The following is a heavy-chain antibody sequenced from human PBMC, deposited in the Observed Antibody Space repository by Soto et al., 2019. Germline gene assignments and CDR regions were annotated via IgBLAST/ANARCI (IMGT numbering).Heavy chain of an antibody. V-gene: IGHV4-61*01. CDR2: IYYTGST. CDR1: GGSVRSDSYY. J-gene: IGHJ5*02. D-gene: IGHD6-13*01. Sequence: QVQLQESGPGLVKPSETLSLTCTVSGGSVRSDSYYWNWIRQPPEKGLEWIGYIYYTGSTNYNPSLKGRVTISVDTSKNQFSLELSSVTAADTAVYYCARETIGRAWQPNWFDPWGQGTLVTVSS. CDR3: ARETIGRAWQPNWFDP.